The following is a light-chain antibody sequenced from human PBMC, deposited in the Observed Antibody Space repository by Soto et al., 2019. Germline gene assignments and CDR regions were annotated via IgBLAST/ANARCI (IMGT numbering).Light chain of an antibody. CDR2: SNN. J-gene: IGLJ1*01. Sequence: QAVVTQPPSSSGTPGQRVTISCSGSSSNIGNNDVYWYQQLPGTAPKLLIYSNNQRPSGVPDRFSGSKSGTSASLAISGLRSEDEADYYCAAWDDSLSLYVFGSGTKLTVL. V-gene: IGLV1-47*02. CDR1: SSNIGNND. CDR3: AAWDDSLSLYV.